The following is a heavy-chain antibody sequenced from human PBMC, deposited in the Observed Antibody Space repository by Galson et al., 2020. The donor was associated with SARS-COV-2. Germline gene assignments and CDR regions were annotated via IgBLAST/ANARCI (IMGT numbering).Heavy chain of an antibody. Sequence: CTVYGGSLSGHFWSWIRQAPGKGLEWIGEVNHSGSTNYNPSLKSRVTMSVDTSKNQFSLKLTSVTAADTAVYYCARCRGATNYYYYFYMDAWGAGTTVTVSS. J-gene: IGHJ6*03. D-gene: IGHD2-15*01. V-gene: IGHV4-34*01. CDR1: GGSLSGHF. CDR3: ARCRGATNYYYYFYMDA. CDR2: VNHSGST.